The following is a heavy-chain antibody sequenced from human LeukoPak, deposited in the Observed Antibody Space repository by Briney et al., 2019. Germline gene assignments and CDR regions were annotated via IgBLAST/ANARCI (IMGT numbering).Heavy chain of an antibody. J-gene: IGHJ5*02. CDR1: DVSIKNYY. Sequence: SETLSLTCTVSDVSIKNYYGRGIRQPPGEGLEWIANIYYAGSSNYNPSLKSRVSVSIDASKNQLSLKLTSVTAADTAIYYCSRQAVIIPTGMEGPWFDPWGQGTLVAVSS. D-gene: IGHD2/OR15-2a*01. CDR2: IYYAGSS. CDR3: SRQAVIIPTGMEGPWFDP. V-gene: IGHV4-59*08.